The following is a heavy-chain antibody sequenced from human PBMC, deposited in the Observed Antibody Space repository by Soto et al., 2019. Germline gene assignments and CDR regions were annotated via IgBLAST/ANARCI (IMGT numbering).Heavy chain of an antibody. CDR3: ARRQYSSSSRYYYYGMDV. V-gene: IGHV5-51*01. CDR1: GYSFTSYW. CDR2: IYPGDSDT. Sequence: GESLKISCKGSGYSFTSYWIGWVRQMPGKGLEWMGIIYPGDSDTRYSPYFQGQVTISADKSISTAYLQWSSLKASDTAMYYCARRQYSSSSRYYYYGMDVWGQGTTVTVSS. J-gene: IGHJ6*02. D-gene: IGHD6-6*01.